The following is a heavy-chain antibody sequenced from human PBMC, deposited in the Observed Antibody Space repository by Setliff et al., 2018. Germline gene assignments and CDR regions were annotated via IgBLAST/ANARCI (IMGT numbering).Heavy chain of an antibody. CDR3: ARARDSSGYWDFDY. V-gene: IGHV3-72*01. D-gene: IGHD3-22*01. CDR1: GFTFSDHY. Sequence: GGSLRLSCAASGFTFSDHYMDWVRQAPGKGLEWIGRIRNKANIYNTEYAASVKGRLTISRDDSKNSLYLQMNSLKIEDTAVYYCARARDSSGYWDFDYWGQGTLVTVSS. CDR2: IRNKANIYNT. J-gene: IGHJ4*02.